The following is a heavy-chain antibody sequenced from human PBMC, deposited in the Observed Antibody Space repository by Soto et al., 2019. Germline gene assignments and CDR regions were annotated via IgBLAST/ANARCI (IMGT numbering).Heavy chain of an antibody. CDR1: GFTLSSNY. CDR3: ARVSTTAKTFEF. J-gene: IGHJ4*02. CDR2: FYSGGST. V-gene: IGHV3-53*01. D-gene: IGHD4-17*01. Sequence: PGGSLRLSCAASGFTLSSNYMSWVRQAPGKGLEWVSVFYSGGSTYYADSVKGRFTISRVNSKNTLYLQMNSLRAEDTAVYYCARVSTTAKTFEFWGQGTLVTVSS.